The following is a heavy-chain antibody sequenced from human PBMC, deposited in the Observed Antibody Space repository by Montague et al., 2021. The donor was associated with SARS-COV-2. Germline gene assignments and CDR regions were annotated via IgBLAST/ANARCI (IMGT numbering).Heavy chain of an antibody. CDR1: GFTFSSYS. CDR2: ISSSSSYI. Sequence: SLRLSCAASGFTFSSYSMNWVRQAPGEGLEWVSSISSSSSYIYYADSVKGRFTISRDNAKNSLYLQMNSLRAEDTAVYYCARGIRITMVRGVTIDYWGQGTRVTVAS. V-gene: IGHV3-21*01. D-gene: IGHD3-10*01. CDR3: ARGIRITMVRGVTIDY. J-gene: IGHJ4*02.